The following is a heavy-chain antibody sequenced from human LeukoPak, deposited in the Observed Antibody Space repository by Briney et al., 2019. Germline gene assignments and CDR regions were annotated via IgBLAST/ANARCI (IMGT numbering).Heavy chain of an antibody. Sequence: GGSLRLSSAASGFTFNNYAMSTVPQAPGKGVKWVSAIMGSGETTYYAYSVEGRFTICRDDYKNTLYLQMNSLRAEDAAVYYCAKGRKWELPLDYWGQGRLVAVSS. CDR1: GFTFNNYA. V-gene: IGHV3-23*01. CDR3: AKGRKWELPLDY. J-gene: IGHJ4*02. CDR2: IMGSGETT. D-gene: IGHD1-26*01.